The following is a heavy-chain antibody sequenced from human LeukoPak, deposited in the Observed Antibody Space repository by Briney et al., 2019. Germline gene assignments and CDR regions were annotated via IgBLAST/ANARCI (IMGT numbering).Heavy chain of an antibody. Sequence: SVKLSCKAAGATFSSYAISWVRQAPGQGLEWMGGIISIFGTANYAQKFQSRVTITEDESTSTAYMELSSLRSEDTAVYYCARSVSGWPTICDYWGQGTLVTVSS. V-gene: IGHV1-69*13. CDR2: IISIFGTA. CDR1: GATFSSYA. CDR3: ARSVSGWPTICDY. D-gene: IGHD6-19*01. J-gene: IGHJ4*02.